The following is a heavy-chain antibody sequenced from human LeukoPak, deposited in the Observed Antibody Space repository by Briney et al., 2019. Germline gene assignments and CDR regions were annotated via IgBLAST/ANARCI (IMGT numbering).Heavy chain of an antibody. J-gene: IGHJ4*02. V-gene: IGHV3-74*01. CDR2: INMDGSTT. Sequence: PGGSLRLSCVASGFTLSNSWMHWVRQAPGKGLVWVSRINMDGSTTNYADSVRGRFTISRDNAKNTLHLQMNSLRAEDTAVYYCVRSVSGWYGFFDYWGQGTLVTLPS. CDR1: GFTLSNSW. D-gene: IGHD6-19*01. CDR3: VRSVSGWYGFFDY.